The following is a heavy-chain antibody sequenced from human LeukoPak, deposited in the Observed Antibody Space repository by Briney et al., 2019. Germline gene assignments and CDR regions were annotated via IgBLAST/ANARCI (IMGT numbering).Heavy chain of an antibody. V-gene: IGHV1-69*06. CDR1: GGTFSSYA. D-gene: IGHD4-23*01. CDR2: IIPIFGTA. Sequence: GASVKVSCRASGGTFSSYAISWVRQAPGQGLEWMGRIIPIFGTANYAQKFQGRVTITADKSTSTAYMELSSLRSEDTAVYYCASGTTVVTQGYFDLWGRGTLVTVSS. CDR3: ASGTTVVTQGYFDL. J-gene: IGHJ2*01.